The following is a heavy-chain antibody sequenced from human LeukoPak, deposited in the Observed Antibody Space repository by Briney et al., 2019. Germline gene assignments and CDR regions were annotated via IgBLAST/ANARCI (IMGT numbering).Heavy chain of an antibody. CDR2: ISSSASYI. CDR1: GFAFSTCS. V-gene: IGHV3-21*01. D-gene: IGHD6-19*01. J-gene: IGHJ4*02. Sequence: GGSLRLSCAASGFAFSTCSMTWVRQAPGKGLEWVSSISSSASYIHYLDSVKGRFTISRDNAKNSLYLQMDNLRAEDTAVYYCARDLSMYSTGWPFDYWGQGILVTVSS. CDR3: ARDLSMYSTGWPFDY.